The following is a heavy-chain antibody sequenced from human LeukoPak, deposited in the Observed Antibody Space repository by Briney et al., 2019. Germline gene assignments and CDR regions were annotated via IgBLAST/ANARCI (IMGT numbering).Heavy chain of an antibody. J-gene: IGHJ4*02. Sequence: ASVKVSCKASGYTFTSYYMHWVRQAPGQGLEWMGIINPSGGSTSYAQKFQGRVTMTRDTSTSTVYMELSSLRSEDTAVYYCARGPPPREVPAAISYWGQGTLVTVSS. D-gene: IGHD2-2*01. CDR2: INPSGGST. CDR3: ARGPPPREVPAAISY. CDR1: GYTFTSYY. V-gene: IGHV1-46*01.